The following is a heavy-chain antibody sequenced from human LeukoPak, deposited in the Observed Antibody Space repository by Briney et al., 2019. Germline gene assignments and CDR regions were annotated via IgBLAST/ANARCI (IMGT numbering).Heavy chain of an antibody. CDR2: IYPSGST. CDR3: AGPQTGRGGGNWSDP. V-gene: IGHV4-4*07. D-gene: IGHD1-1*01. CDR1: GGSISSYY. J-gene: IGHJ5*02. Sequence: SETLSLTCTVSGGSISSYYWSWIRQPAGKGLELIGRIYPSGSTNYNPSLKSRVTMSVDTSKNQCSLKLSSVTAADTAVYYCAGPQTGRGGGNWSDPWGRETRVTVP.